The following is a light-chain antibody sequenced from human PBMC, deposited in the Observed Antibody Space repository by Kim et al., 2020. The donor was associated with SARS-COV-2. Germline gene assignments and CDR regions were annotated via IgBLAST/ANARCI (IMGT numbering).Light chain of an antibody. V-gene: IGKV1-16*02. J-gene: IGKJ4*01. Sequence: DIQMTQSPSSLSASVGDRVTITCRASQVISNYLAWFQQKPGKVPKSLIYAASSLQSGVPSKFSGSGSGTDFTLTISSLQPEDFATYYCQQYNTYPLTFGGGTKVDIK. CDR2: AAS. CDR1: QVISNY. CDR3: QQYNTYPLT.